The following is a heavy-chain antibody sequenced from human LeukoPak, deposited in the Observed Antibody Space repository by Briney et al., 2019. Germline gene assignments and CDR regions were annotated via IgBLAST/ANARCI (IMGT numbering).Heavy chain of an antibody. CDR1: GFSLSAYW. D-gene: IGHD2-2*01. J-gene: IGHJ6*03. CDR3: ARVEDIVVVPYYYMDV. CDR2: ISSSSSTI. Sequence: GGSLRLSCAASGFSLSAYWMTWVRQAPGKGLEWVSYISSSSSTIYYADSVKGRFTISRDNAKNSLYLQMNSLRAEDTAVYYCARVEDIVVVPYYYMDVWGKGTTVTVSS. V-gene: IGHV3-48*01.